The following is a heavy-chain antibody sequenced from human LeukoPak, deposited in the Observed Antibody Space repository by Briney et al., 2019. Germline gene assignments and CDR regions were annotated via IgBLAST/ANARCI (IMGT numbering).Heavy chain of an antibody. D-gene: IGHD4-17*01. CDR1: GFTFNSYG. CDR3: AKDSRDYGYYFDY. V-gene: IGHV3-30*02. Sequence: PGGSLRLSCAASGFTFNSYGMHWVRQAPGKGLEWVAFIRYDGSNKYYADSVKGRFTISRDDSKNTLYLQMNSLRAEDTAVYYCAKDSRDYGYYFDYWGQGTLVTVSS. CDR2: IRYDGSNK. J-gene: IGHJ4*02.